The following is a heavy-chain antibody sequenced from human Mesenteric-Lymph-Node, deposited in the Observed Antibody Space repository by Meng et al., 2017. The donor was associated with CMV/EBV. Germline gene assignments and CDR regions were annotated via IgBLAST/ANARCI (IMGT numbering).Heavy chain of an antibody. V-gene: IGHV1-2*06. Sequence: SCKASGYTFAGYYMHWVRQAPGQGLEWMGRINPNSGGTNYAQKFQGRVTMTWDTSISTAYMELSRLRSDDTAVYYCARFSGSYSFDYWGQGTLVTVSS. CDR1: GYTFAGYY. CDR3: ARFSGSYSFDY. D-gene: IGHD3-10*01. J-gene: IGHJ4*02. CDR2: INPNSGGT.